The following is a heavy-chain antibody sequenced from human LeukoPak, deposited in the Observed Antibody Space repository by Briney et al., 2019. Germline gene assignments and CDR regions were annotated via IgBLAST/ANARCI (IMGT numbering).Heavy chain of an antibody. CDR3: ASSHDSSGND. CDR1: GFTFSSYW. D-gene: IGHD3-22*01. CDR2: INQDGRAI. J-gene: IGHJ4*02. Sequence: GGSLRLSCAASGFTFSSYWMSWVRQAPGRGLEWVANINQDGRAIFYVDSVKGRFTIPRDNAKNSLYLQMNSLRDEDTAVYYCASSHDSSGNDWGQGTLVTVSS. V-gene: IGHV3-7*01.